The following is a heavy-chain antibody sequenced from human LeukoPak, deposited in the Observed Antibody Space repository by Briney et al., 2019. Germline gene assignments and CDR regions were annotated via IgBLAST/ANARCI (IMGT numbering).Heavy chain of an antibody. CDR1: GGSFSGYY. Sequence: SETLSLTCAVYGGSFSGYYWSWIRQPPGKGLEWIGEINHSGSTNYNPSLKSRVTISVDTSKNQFSLKLSSVTAADTAVYYCARRFDPWGQGTLSPSPQ. J-gene: IGHJ5*02. CDR2: INHSGST. V-gene: IGHV4-34*01. CDR3: ARRFDP.